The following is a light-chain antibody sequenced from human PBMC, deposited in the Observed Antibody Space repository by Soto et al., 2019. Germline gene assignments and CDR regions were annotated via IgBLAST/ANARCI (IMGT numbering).Light chain of an antibody. V-gene: IGKV1-39*01. Sequence: DIQMTQSPYSLSASVGDSVTITCRASQNIRTYLNWYQQKPGRAPTLLLHSASAMPSGVPSRFSGSGSATEVTLTMISMQPADFATYYCQQGHSTPYTFGQGTKVEIK. CDR1: QNIRTY. CDR2: SAS. J-gene: IGKJ2*01. CDR3: QQGHSTPYT.